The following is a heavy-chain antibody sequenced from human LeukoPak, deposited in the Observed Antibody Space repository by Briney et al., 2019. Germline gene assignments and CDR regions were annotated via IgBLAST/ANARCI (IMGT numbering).Heavy chain of an antibody. CDR3: ARDQSYDFWSDYYYYMDV. CDR1: GFTVSSNY. Sequence: GGSLRLSCAVSGFTVSSNYMSWVRQAPGKGLEWVSVIYSGGSTYYADSVKGRFTISRDNSKNTLYLQMNSLRAEDTAVYYCARDQSYDFWSDYYYYMDVWGKGTTVTVSS. V-gene: IGHV3-66*02. CDR2: IYSGGST. D-gene: IGHD3-3*01. J-gene: IGHJ6*03.